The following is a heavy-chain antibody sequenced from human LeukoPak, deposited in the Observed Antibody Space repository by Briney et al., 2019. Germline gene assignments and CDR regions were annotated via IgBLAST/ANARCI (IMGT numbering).Heavy chain of an antibody. J-gene: IGHJ2*01. V-gene: IGHV4-59*12. Sequence: SETLSLTCTISGGSISSSYWSWLRQPPGKGLERIGYIYYSGSTSYNPSLKSRVTISVDTSKNQFSLKLSSVTAADTAVYYCARDLKESRDGYSYWYFDLWGRGTLVTVSS. CDR3: ARDLKESRDGYSYWYFDL. CDR1: GGSISSSY. CDR2: IYYSGST. D-gene: IGHD5-24*01.